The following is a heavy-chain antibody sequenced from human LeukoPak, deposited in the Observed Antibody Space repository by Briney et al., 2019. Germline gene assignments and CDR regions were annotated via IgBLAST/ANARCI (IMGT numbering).Heavy chain of an antibody. CDR1: GFTFSSYG. CDR2: ISSSSSYI. V-gene: IGHV3-21*01. Sequence: PGGSLRLSCAASGFTFSSYGMSWVRQAPGRGLECVSSISSSSSYIYYADSVKGRFTISRDNAKNSLYLQMNSMRAEDTAVYYCARDMTVTTSRAFDIWGQGTMVTVSS. J-gene: IGHJ3*02. CDR3: ARDMTVTTSRAFDI. D-gene: IGHD4-17*01.